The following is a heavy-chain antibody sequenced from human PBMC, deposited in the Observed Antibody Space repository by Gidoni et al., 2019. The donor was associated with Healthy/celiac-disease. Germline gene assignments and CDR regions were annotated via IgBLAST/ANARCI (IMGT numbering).Heavy chain of an antibody. J-gene: IGHJ5*02. Sequence: EVQLVESGGGLVKPGGSLRLSCAASGFTFSSYSMNWVRQAPGKGLEWVSSISSSSSYIYYADSVKGRFTISRDNAKNSLYLQMNSLRAEDTAVYYCARAVGDWLLSSNWFDPWGQGTLVTVSS. V-gene: IGHV3-21*01. CDR3: ARAVGDWLLSSNWFDP. D-gene: IGHD3-9*01. CDR1: GFTFSSYS. CDR2: ISSSSSYI.